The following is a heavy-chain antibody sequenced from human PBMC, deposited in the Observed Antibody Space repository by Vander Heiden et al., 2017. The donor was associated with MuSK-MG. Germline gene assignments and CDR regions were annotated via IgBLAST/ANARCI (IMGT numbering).Heavy chain of an antibody. CDR2: INPNSGGT. CDR3: ARAEYCSSTSCYLNYYYYYYMDV. CDR1: GYTFTGYY. Sequence: QVQLVQSGAEVKKPGASVKVSCKASGYTFTGYYMHWVRQAPGQGLEWMGWINPNSGGTNYAQKLQGRVTMTRDTSISTAYMELSRLRSDDTAVYYCARAEYCSSTSCYLNYYYYYYMDVWGKGTTVTVSS. J-gene: IGHJ6*03. V-gene: IGHV1-2*02. D-gene: IGHD2-2*01.